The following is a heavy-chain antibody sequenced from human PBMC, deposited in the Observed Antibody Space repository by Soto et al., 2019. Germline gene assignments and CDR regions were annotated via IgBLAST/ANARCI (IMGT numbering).Heavy chain of an antibody. Sequence: QVQLVQSGAEVKKPGASVKVSCKPSGYTFNTYYLHWVRQAPGQALEWMGVIHPSGGGTTYAQKFLGRVTGPRDTSTSAAFMELSSLRSADTAVYCCARGGHIAVVTASFDYWGQGTLVTVSS. J-gene: IGHJ4*02. D-gene: IGHD2-21*02. CDR3: ARGGHIAVVTASFDY. CDR1: GYTFNTYY. V-gene: IGHV1-46*02. CDR2: IHPSGGGT.